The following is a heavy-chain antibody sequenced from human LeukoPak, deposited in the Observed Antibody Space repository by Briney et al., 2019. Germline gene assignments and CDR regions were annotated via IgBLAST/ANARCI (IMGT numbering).Heavy chain of an antibody. Sequence: GGSLRLSCVASGLTFSNYGISWVRQAPGKGLEWVAVISYDGSNKRYADSVKGRFTISRDNSKNTVSLQMNSLRTEDTAVYYCAKETTLRYFDYWGQGTLVTVSS. CDR3: AKETTLRYFDY. CDR1: GLTFSNYG. CDR2: ISYDGSNK. D-gene: IGHD1-1*01. V-gene: IGHV3-30*18. J-gene: IGHJ4*02.